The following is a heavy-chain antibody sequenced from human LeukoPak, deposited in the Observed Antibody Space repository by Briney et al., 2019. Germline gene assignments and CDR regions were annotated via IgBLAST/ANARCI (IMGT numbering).Heavy chain of an antibody. V-gene: IGHV4-30-2*01. CDR1: GGYISSGGYS. CDR3: ASSLYYYYYGMDV. CDR2: IYHSGST. Sequence: SETLSLTCAVSGGYISSGGYSWSWIRQPPGKGLEWIGYIYHSGSTYYNPSLKSRVTISVDRSKNQFSLKLSSVTAADTAVYYCASSLYYYYYGMDVWGQGTTVTVSS. J-gene: IGHJ6*02.